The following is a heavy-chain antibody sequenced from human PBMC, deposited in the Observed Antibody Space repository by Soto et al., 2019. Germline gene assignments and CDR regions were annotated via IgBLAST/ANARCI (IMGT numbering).Heavy chain of an antibody. D-gene: IGHD5-12*01. CDR1: GGSISNYY. CDR3: ARAVNSGYPDTFDI. J-gene: IGHJ3*02. V-gene: IGHV4-59*01. Sequence: QVQLQESGPGLVRPSETLSLTCSVSGGSISNYYWNWIRQPPGKGLEWMGYVYYSGSTHFHPSLKSRVTMSVDTSKNHFSLNLSSVTAADAAIYYCARAVNSGYPDTFDIWGQGTRVTVAS. CDR2: VYYSGST.